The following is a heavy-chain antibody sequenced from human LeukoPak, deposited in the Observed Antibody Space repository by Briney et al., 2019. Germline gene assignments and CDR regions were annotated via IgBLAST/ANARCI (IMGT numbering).Heavy chain of an antibody. J-gene: IGHJ4*02. CDR2: FDPEDGET. Sequence: ASVKVSCKASGYTFTSYGISWVRQAPGKGLEWMGGFDPEDGETIYAQKFQGRVTMTEDTSTDTAYMELSSLRSEDTAVYYCATDLVPTKYSSSSSDGGYWGQGTLVTVSS. CDR1: GYTFTSYG. V-gene: IGHV1-24*01. D-gene: IGHD6-6*01. CDR3: ATDLVPTKYSSSSSDGGY.